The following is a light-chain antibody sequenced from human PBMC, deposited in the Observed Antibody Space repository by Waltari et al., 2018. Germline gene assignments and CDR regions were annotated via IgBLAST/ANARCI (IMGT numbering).Light chain of an antibody. CDR2: VAS. CDR1: GDIKNL. J-gene: IGKJ1*01. CDR3: QQYKTFPWT. V-gene: IGKV1-16*01. Sequence: DIQMIQSPSSMYASVGDRVTINCRARGDIKNLVAWFQQKPGKAPKTLMYVASNRQRGVPARFSGRGSGTDFTLTINGLQPEDFATYYCQQYKTFPWTFGQGTKVEVK.